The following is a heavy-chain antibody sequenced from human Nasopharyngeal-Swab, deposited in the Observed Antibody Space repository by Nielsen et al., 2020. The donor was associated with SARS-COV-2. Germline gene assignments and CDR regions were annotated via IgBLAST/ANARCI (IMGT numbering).Heavy chain of an antibody. CDR3: ARGGYRSGPAYFDF. CDR2: ISTDNGNR. CDR1: RYTFSNNG. Sequence: ASVNVSCKASRYTFSNNGISWLRQGPGQGLDWLGWISTDNGNRNYAQKVLGRVTMTTDTSTSTVYMELRRLRSDDTAVYYCARGGYRSGPAYFDFWGQGALVIVSS. V-gene: IGHV1-18*01. J-gene: IGHJ4*02. D-gene: IGHD6-19*01.